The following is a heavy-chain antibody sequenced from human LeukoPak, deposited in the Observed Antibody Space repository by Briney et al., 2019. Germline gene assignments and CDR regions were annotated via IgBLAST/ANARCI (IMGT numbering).Heavy chain of an antibody. J-gene: IGHJ4*02. V-gene: IGHV3-21*01. Sequence: KAGGSLRLSCAASGFTFSTYTMNWVRQAPGKGLEWVSSISSSGRNIYYADSVKGRFTISRDNSNNSLYLQMSSLRAEDTAVYYCARDMPRVASLEWLSSGFDCWGQGTLATVSS. CDR1: GFTFSTYT. CDR2: ISSSGRNI. D-gene: IGHD3-3*02. CDR3: ARDMPRVASLEWLSSGFDC.